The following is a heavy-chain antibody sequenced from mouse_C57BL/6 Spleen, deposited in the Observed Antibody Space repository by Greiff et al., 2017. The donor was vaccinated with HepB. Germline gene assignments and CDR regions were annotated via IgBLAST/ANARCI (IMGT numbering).Heavy chain of an antibody. V-gene: IGHV5-17*01. CDR1: GFTFSDYG. Sequence: EVHLVESGGGLVKPGGSLKLSCAASGFTFSDYGMHWVRQAPEKGLEWVAYISSGSSTIYYADTVKGRFTISRDNAKNTLFLQMTSLRSEDTAMYYCASSIYDGYYVDYWGQGTTLTVSS. D-gene: IGHD2-3*01. CDR2: ISSGSSTI. J-gene: IGHJ2*01. CDR3: ASSIYDGYYVDY.